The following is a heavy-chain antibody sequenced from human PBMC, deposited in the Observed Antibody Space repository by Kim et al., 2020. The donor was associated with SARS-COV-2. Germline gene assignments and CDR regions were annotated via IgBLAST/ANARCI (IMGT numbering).Heavy chain of an antibody. CDR1: GYTFIGYY. V-gene: IGHV1-2*04. CDR3: ARDGEIHPYYYYGMDV. Sequence: ASVKVSCKASGYTFIGYYMHWVRQAPGQGLEWMGWINPNSGCTNYAQKFQGWVTMTRDTSISTAYMELSRLRSDDTAVYYCARDGEIHPYYYYGMDVWGQGTTVTVSS. CDR2: INPNSGCT. D-gene: IGHD3-10*01. J-gene: IGHJ6*02.